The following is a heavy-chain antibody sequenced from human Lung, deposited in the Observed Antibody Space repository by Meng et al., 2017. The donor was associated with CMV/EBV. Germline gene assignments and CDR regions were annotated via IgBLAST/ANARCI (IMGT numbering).Heavy chain of an antibody. CDR2: IVVGSGNT. CDR3: AAEALKEQWLVYYYGMDV. Sequence: SVXVSXXASGFTFTSSAVQWVRQARGQRLEWIGWIVVGSGNTNYAQKFQERVTITRDMSTSTAYMELSSLRSEDTAVYYCAAEALKEQWLVYYYGMDVWGQRTTVTVSS. CDR1: GFTFTSSA. D-gene: IGHD6-19*01. J-gene: IGHJ6*02. V-gene: IGHV1-58*01.